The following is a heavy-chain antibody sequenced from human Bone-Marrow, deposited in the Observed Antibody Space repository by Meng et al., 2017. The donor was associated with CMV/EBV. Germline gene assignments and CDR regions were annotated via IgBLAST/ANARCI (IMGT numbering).Heavy chain of an antibody. D-gene: IGHD1-26*01. Sequence: GGSLRLSCAASGFTFSDYYMNWVRQAPGKGLEWVSSISSSSTIYYADSVKGRFTISRDNAKNSLYLQMNSLRADDTAVYYCARGGSPDYWGQGTLVPVSS. V-gene: IGHV3-69-1*02. CDR3: ARGGSPDY. CDR2: ISSSSTI. J-gene: IGHJ4*02. CDR1: GFTFSDYY.